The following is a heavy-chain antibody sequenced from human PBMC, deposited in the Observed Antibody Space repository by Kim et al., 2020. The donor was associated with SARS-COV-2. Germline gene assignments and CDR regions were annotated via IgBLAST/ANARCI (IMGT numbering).Heavy chain of an antibody. CDR3: ASQWFGTPWFGELLSGPYYYYGMDV. Sequence: SETLSLTCTVSGGSISSSSYYWGWIRQPPGKGLEWIGSIYYSGSTYYNPSLKSRVTISVDTSKNQFSLKLSSVTAADTAVYYCASQWFGTPWFGELLSGPYYYYGMDVWGQGTTVTVSS. V-gene: IGHV4-39*01. CDR2: IYYSGST. J-gene: IGHJ6*02. CDR1: GGSISSSSYY. D-gene: IGHD3-10*01.